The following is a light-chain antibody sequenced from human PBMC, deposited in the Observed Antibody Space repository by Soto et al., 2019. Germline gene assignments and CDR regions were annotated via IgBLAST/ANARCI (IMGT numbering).Light chain of an antibody. CDR1: QSVSNNY. J-gene: IGKJ5*01. CDR3: QHYGTSPFT. Sequence: EIVLTQSPGTLSLSPGERATLSCRASQSVSNNYLAWYQQKPGQAPRLPIYGASNRATGIPDRFSGSGSGTDFTLTISSLEPEDFAVYFCQHYGTSPFTFGQGTRLEIK. CDR2: GAS. V-gene: IGKV3-20*01.